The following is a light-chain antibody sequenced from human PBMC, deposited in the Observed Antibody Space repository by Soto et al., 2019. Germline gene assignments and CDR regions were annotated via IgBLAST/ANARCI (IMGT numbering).Light chain of an antibody. CDR1: SSDVGTYNL. CDR2: EVT. J-gene: IGLJ1*01. Sequence: QSVLTQPASVSGSPGQSITISCTGTSSDVGTYNLVSWYQQHPGKAPKLIIYEVTQRPSGVSNRFSGSKSGNTASLTISGLQAEDEADYYYCSYAGGSTSVFGTGTKSPS. V-gene: IGLV2-23*02. CDR3: CSYAGGSTSV.